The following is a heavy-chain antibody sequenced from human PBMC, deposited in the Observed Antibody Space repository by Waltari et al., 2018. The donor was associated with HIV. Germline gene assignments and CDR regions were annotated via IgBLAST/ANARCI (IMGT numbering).Heavy chain of an antibody. D-gene: IGHD5-12*01. CDR2: ISWNSGNI. CDR1: GFPFDDYA. J-gene: IGHJ4*02. Sequence: EVQLVESGGGLVQPGRSLRLSCAASGFPFDDYAMHWVRQAPGKVLEWVSGISWNSGNIGYADSVKGRFTISRENAKDSLYLQMNSLRPEDTALYYCAKDRGRWLQLRYFDYWGQGTLVTVSS. V-gene: IGHV3-9*01. CDR3: AKDRGRWLQLRYFDY.